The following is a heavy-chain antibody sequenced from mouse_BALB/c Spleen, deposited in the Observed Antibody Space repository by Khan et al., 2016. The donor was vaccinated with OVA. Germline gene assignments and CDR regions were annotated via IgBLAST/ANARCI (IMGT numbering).Heavy chain of an antibody. CDR3: ARAFYYGAWFAY. CDR1: GFSVTNYG. V-gene: IGHV2-9*02. Sequence: QVQLKESGPGLVAPSQTLSITCTVSGFSVTNYGVHWVRQPPGKGLEWLGVIWAGGSTNRNSALMSRLSISKDDSTSHVFLTMNSLQTDDTAIYYCARAFYYGAWFAYWGQGTLVTVSA. CDR2: IWAGGST. D-gene: IGHD1-1*01. J-gene: IGHJ3*01.